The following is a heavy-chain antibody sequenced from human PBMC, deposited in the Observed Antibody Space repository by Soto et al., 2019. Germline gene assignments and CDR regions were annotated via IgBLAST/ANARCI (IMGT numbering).Heavy chain of an antibody. D-gene: IGHD5-18*01. CDR2: IIPIFGTA. CDR1: VGTFSSYA. CDR3: ARDKGRGYSYGRYYYYGMDV. V-gene: IGHV1-69*01. J-gene: IGHJ6*02. Sequence: VKVSCKASVGTFSSYAISWVRQAPGQGLEWMGGIIPIFGTANYAQKFQGRVTITADESTSTAYMELSSLRSEDTAVYYCARDKGRGYSYGRYYYYGMDVWGQGTTVTVSS.